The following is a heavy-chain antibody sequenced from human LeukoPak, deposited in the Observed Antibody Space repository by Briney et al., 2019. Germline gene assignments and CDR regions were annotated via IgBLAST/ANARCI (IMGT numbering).Heavy chain of an antibody. CDR1: GFSLGGYV. J-gene: IGHJ3*02. CDR3: AREGVDAFDI. CDR2: IRHDNSDK. Sequence: GGSLRLSCAASGFSLGGYVMEWVCQAPGKGLEWVAFIRHDNSDKFYADSVKGRFTISSDKSKNTLYLQMNSLRPEDTDVYYCAREGVDAFDIWGQGTMVTVSS. V-gene: IGHV3-30*02.